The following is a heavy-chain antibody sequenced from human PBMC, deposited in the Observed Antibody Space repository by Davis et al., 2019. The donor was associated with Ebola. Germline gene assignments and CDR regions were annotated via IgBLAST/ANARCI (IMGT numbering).Heavy chain of an antibody. CDR2: VFSSGNT. V-gene: IGHV4-39*01. J-gene: IGHJ4*02. CDR3: ARLSPLGTTVDD. D-gene: IGHD1-7*01. Sequence: PSETLSLTCTVSGDSIISSTYSWGWIRQPPGKGLEWVGRVFSSGNTFYNPALKGRLTIPVETSYNQFSLRMTSVTAADTALYYCARLSPLGTTVDDWGQGILVTVSS. CDR1: GDSIISSTYS.